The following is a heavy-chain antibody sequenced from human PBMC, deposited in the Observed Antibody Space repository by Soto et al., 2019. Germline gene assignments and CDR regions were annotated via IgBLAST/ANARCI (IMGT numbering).Heavy chain of an antibody. CDR3: ASRQGVAGTDYYYYYGMDV. D-gene: IGHD6-19*01. CDR1: GGSFSGYY. V-gene: IGHV4-34*01. CDR2: INHSGST. J-gene: IGHJ6*02. Sequence: PSETLSLTYAVYGGSFSGYYWRWILQPPGKGLEWIGEINHSGSTNYNPSPKSRVTISVDTSKNQFSLKLSSVTAADTAVYYCASRQGVAGTDYYYYYGMDVWGQGTTVTVS.